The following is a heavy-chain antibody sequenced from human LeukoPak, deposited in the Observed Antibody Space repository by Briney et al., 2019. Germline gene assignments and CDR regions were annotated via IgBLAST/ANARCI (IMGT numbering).Heavy chain of an antibody. D-gene: IGHD4-17*01. CDR1: GFPFSKYA. CDR3: AKDSSVPYGITD. Sequence: PWGSLRLSCAASGFPFSKYAMSWVRQAPGKGLEWVSAISPSDGNTFYADSVKGRLTISRDNSKNTLSLQMNSLRAEGTALYYCAKDSSVPYGITDWGQGTLVTVSS. J-gene: IGHJ4*02. CDR2: ISPSDGNT. V-gene: IGHV3-23*01.